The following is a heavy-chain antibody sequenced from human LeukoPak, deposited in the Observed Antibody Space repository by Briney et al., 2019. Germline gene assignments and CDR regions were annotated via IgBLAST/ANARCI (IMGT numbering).Heavy chain of an antibody. CDR3: ARDRGLGGYYDSSGDDAFDI. CDR1: GFTVSSNY. D-gene: IGHD3-22*01. V-gene: IGHV3-21*01. CDR2: ISSSSSYI. Sequence: GGSLRLSCAASGFTVSSNYMSWVRQAPGKGLEWVSSISSSSSYIYYADSVKGRFTISRDNAKNSLYLQMNSLRAEDTAVYYCARDRGLGGYYDSSGDDAFDIWGQGTMVTVSS. J-gene: IGHJ3*02.